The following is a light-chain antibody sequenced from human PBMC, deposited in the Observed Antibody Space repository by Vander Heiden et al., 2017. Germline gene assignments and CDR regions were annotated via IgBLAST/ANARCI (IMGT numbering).Light chain of an antibody. CDR1: QSFVHTAGNIS. CDR3: SQGKHLAHT. Sequence: DVVTTQPPLSLPVTLGQPASTPCRSSQSFVHTAGNISLHWFQQRPGQSPRRLLYKVSDPDSAVPHRLSGSGSATAFTLKVIRMEAAEIVIYYCSQGKHLAHTFGQGTRLEIK. CDR2: KVS. J-gene: IGKJ2*01. V-gene: IGKV2-30*02.